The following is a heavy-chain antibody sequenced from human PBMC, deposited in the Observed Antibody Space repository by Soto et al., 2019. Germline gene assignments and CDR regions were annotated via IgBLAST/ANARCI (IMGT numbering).Heavy chain of an antibody. CDR2: ISSSGSTI. D-gene: IGHD1-7*01. V-gene: IGHV3-11*01. CDR3: ARSLELRISSYYYYMDV. J-gene: IGHJ6*03. CDR1: GFTFSDYY. Sequence: GGSLRLSCAASGFTFSDYYMSWIRQAPGKGLEWVSYISSSGSTIYYADYVKGRFTISRDNAKNSLYLQMNSLRAEDTAVYYCARSLELRISSYYYYMDVWGKGTTVTVSS.